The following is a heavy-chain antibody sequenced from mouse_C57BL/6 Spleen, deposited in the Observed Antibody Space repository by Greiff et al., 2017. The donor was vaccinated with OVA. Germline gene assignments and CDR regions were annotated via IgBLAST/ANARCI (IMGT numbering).Heavy chain of an antibody. Sequence: EVQRVESGGGLVKPGGSLKLSCAASGFTFSSYAMSWVRQTPEKRLEWVATISDGGSYTYYPDNVKGRFTISRDNAKNNLYLQMSHLKSEDTAMYYCARDSPLLRTFAYWGQGTLVTVSA. CDR2: ISDGGSYT. V-gene: IGHV5-4*01. CDR3: ARDSPLLRTFAY. D-gene: IGHD1-1*01. J-gene: IGHJ3*01. CDR1: GFTFSSYA.